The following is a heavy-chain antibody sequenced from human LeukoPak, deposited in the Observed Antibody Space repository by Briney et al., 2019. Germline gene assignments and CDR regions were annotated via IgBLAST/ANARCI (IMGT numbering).Heavy chain of an antibody. V-gene: IGHV4-34*01. J-gene: IGHJ5*02. D-gene: IGHD6-13*01. CDR2: INHSGST. CDR1: GGSFSGYY. CDR3: ARLTYSNNWYFRRGLDNWFDP. Sequence: PSETLSLTCAVYGGSFSGYYWSWIRQPPGKGLEWIGEINHSGSTNYNPSLKSRVTISVDTSKSQFSLRLSSVTAADTAVYYCARLTYSNNWYFRRGLDNWFDPWGQGTLVTVSS.